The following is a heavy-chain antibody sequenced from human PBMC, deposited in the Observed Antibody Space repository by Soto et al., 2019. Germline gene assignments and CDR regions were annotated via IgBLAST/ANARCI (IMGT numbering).Heavy chain of an antibody. J-gene: IGHJ4*02. D-gene: IGHD2-21*02. V-gene: IGHV4-34*01. CDR1: GGSFSGYY. CDR3: ARGLKWCGGDCYPFDY. CDR2: INHSGST. Sequence: QVQLQQWGAGLLKPSETLSLTCAVYGGSFSGYYWSWIHQPPGKGLEWLGEINHSGSTNYNPSLKGLVTISVDTSKNQFSLKLSSVTAADTAVYYCARGLKWCGGDCYPFDYWGQGTLVTVSS.